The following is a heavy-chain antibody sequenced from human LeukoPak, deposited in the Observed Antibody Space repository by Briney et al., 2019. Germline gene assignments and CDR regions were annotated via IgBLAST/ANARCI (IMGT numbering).Heavy chain of an antibody. Sequence: SETLSLTCTVSGGSFSSGSYYWGWLRQPPGTGLEWIGYIYYSGSTNYNPSLKSRVTISVDTSKNQFSLKLSSVTAADTAVYYCARGAAGYCSGGSCGYYYYYGMDVWGKGTTVTVSS. CDR2: IYYSGST. CDR1: GGSFSSGSYY. D-gene: IGHD2-15*01. V-gene: IGHV4-61*01. J-gene: IGHJ6*04. CDR3: ARGAAGYCSGGSCGYYYYYGMDV.